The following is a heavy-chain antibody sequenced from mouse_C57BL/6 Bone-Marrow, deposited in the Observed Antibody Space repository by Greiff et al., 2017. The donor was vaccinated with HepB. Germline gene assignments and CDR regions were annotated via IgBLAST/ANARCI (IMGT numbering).Heavy chain of an antibody. D-gene: IGHD2-5*01. V-gene: IGHV1-59*01. CDR2: IDPSDSYT. CDR3: ARPPYSNYGSWFAY. J-gene: IGHJ3*01. CDR1: GYTFTSYW. Sequence: QVQLQQPGAELVRPGPSVKLSCKASGYTFTSYWMHWVKQRPGQGLEWIGVIDPSDSYTNYNQKFKGKATLTVDTSSSTAYMQLSSLTSEDSAVYYCARPPYSNYGSWFAYWGQGTLVTVSA.